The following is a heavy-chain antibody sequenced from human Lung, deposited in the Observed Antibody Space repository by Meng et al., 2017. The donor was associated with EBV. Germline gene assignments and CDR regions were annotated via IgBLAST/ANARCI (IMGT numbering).Heavy chain of an antibody. J-gene: IGHJ5*02. CDR1: GGSFSGYY. Sequence: QVQLQQWGEGLLKPAETLSLTCAVYGGSFSGYYWSWIRQPPGKGLEWIGEINHSGSTNYNPSLKSRVTISVDTSKNQFSLKLSSATAADTAVYYCARVVAGRYNWFDPWGQGTLVTVSS. CDR2: INHSGST. CDR3: ARVVAGRYNWFDP. D-gene: IGHD6-6*01. V-gene: IGHV4-34*01.